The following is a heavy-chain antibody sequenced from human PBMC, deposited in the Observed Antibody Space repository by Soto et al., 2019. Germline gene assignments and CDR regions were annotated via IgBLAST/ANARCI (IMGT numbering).Heavy chain of an antibody. Sequence: PGGSLRLSCAASGFTFSSYGMHWVRQAPGKGLEWVAVISYDGSNKYYADSVKGRFTISRDNSKNTLYLQMNSLRAEDTAVYYCARDQCGDSYGYGLCYCGQGTLVPVSS. CDR2: ISYDGSNK. V-gene: IGHV3-30*03. J-gene: IGHJ4*02. CDR1: GFTFSSYG. D-gene: IGHD5-18*01. CDR3: ARDQCGDSYGYGLCY.